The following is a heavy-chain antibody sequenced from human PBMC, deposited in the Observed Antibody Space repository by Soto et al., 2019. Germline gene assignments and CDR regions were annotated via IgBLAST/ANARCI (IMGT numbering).Heavy chain of an antibody. J-gene: IGHJ1*01. D-gene: IGHD2-15*01. CDR3: ARSRRGYCSGGSCYDFQH. CDR2: IIPILGIA. CDR1: GGTLSSYT. V-gene: IGHV1-69*02. Sequence: GASVKVSCKASGGTLSSYTISWVRQAPGQGLEWMGRIIPILGIANYAQKFQGRVTITADKSTSTAYMELSSLRSEDTAVYYCARSRRGYCSGGSCYDFQHWGQGTLVTVSS.